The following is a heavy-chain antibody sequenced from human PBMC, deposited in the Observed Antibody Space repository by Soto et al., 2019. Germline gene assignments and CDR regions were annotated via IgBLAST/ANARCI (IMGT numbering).Heavy chain of an antibody. CDR2: IFSGGDT. CDR1: GFTVSSNY. V-gene: IGHV3-53*01. J-gene: IGHJ6*02. CDR3: GRGGLSMVRGSMYYYYGMDV. D-gene: IGHD3-10*01. Sequence: GVSLRLSCAASGFTVSSNYMNWVRQAPGKGLEWVSVIFSGGDTYYGDSVKGRFTISRDNSKNTLYLQMDSLRVEDTAVYYCGRGGLSMVRGSMYYYYGMDVWGQGTTVTVSS.